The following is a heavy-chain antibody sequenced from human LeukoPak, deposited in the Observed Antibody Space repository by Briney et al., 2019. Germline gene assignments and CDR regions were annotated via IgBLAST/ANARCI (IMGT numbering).Heavy chain of an antibody. V-gene: IGHV4-59*08. CDR3: ARTNAFDI. J-gene: IGHJ3*02. CDR2: IFYSGST. Sequence: PSETLSLTCTVAAGSISNYHWSWIRQPPGKGLEWIGCIFYSGSTYYNPPLKSRVTISVGTSKNQFSLRLSSVTAADTAVYYCARTNAFDIWGQGTMVTVSS. CDR1: AGSISNYH.